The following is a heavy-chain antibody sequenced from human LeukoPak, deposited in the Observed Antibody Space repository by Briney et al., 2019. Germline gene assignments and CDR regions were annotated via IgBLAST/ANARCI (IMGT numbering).Heavy chain of an antibody. CDR1: GFTFSTYW. V-gene: IGHV3-7*01. CDR3: AGNLVAAAPGDA. CDR2: ISPNGGVQ. J-gene: IGHJ5*02. Sequence: GGSLRLSCAASGFTFSTYWMTWVRQAPGKGLEWVANISPNGGVQSYVDSVKGRFSISRDNAKNSLYLQMHSLRAEDTAVYYCAGNLVAAAPGDAWGQGTLVTVSS. D-gene: IGHD2-2*01.